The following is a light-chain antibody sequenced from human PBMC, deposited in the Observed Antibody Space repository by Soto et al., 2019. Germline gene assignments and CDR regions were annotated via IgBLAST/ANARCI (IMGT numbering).Light chain of an antibody. CDR2: KAS. V-gene: IGKV1-5*03. J-gene: IGKJ1*01. Sequence: DIQMTQSPSTLSASVGDRVTITCRASQSISSWLAWYQQKPGKAPKLLIYKASSLQSGVPSRFSGSASGTEFTLTISSLQPDDFATYYCQHYNRYSTFGQGTKVEI. CDR3: QHYNRYST. CDR1: QSISSW.